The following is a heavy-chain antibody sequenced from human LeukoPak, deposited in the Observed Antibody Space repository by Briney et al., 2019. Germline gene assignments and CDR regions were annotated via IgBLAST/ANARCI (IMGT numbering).Heavy chain of an antibody. V-gene: IGHV4-59*01. D-gene: IGHD6-6*01. Sequence: PSETLSLTCTVSGGSISSYYWSWIRQPPGKGLEWIGYIYYSGSTNYNPSLKSRVTISVDTSKNQFSLKLSSVTAADTAVYYCARSRSIAARPYDYWGQGTLVTVSS. CDR1: GGSISSYY. CDR3: ARSRSIAARPYDY. J-gene: IGHJ4*02. CDR2: IYYSGST.